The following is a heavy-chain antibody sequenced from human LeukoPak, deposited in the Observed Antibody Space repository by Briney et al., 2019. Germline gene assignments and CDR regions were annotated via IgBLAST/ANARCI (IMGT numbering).Heavy chain of an antibody. J-gene: IGHJ6*03. D-gene: IGHD3-9*01. Sequence: PGRSLRLSCAAPGFTFDDYAMSWVRQAPGKGLEWVAVISYDGSNKYYADSVKGRFTISRDNSKNTLYLQMNSLRAEDTAVYYCARDYYDILTGYGNYYYYYMDVWGKGTTVTVSS. CDR2: ISYDGSNK. CDR1: GFTFDDYA. CDR3: ARDYYDILTGYGNYYYYYMDV. V-gene: IGHV3-30-3*01.